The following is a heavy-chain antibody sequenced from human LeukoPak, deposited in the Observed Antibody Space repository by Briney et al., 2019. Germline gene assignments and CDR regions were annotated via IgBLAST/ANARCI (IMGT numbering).Heavy chain of an antibody. D-gene: IGHD3-10*01. J-gene: IGHJ4*02. V-gene: IGHV3-66*01. CDR3: ARGGGQKVPFDY. Sequence: GGSLRLSCAASGFTFSSYWMSWVRQAPGKGLEWVSVIYIDGDTSYADSVKGRFTISRDNSKNTLYLQTNSLRAEDTAVYYCARGGGQKVPFDYWGQGTLVTVSS. CDR2: IYIDGDT. CDR1: GFTFSSYW.